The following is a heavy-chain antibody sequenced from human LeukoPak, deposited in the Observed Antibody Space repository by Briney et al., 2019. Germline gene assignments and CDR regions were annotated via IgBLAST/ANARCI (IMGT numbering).Heavy chain of an antibody. Sequence: PGGSLRLSCAASGFTFSSYAMSWVRQAPGKGLEWVAVISYDGSNKYYADSVKGRFTISRDNSKNTLYLQMNSLRAEDTAVYYCAKGRDGIVVVTALDYWGQGTLVTVSS. CDR3: AKGRDGIVVVTALDY. CDR1: GFTFSSYA. CDR2: ISYDGSNK. V-gene: IGHV3-30*18. D-gene: IGHD2-21*02. J-gene: IGHJ4*02.